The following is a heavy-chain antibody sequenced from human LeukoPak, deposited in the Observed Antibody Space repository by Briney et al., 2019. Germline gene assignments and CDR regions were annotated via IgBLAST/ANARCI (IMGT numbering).Heavy chain of an antibody. CDR3: ARAYSGRYGLGYYYMDV. CDR2: ITWDGGST. D-gene: IGHD1-26*01. CDR1: GFTFDDYT. V-gene: IGHV3-43*01. Sequence: GGSLRLSCAASGFTFDDYTMHWVRQAPGKGLEWVSLITWDGGSTYYADSVKGRFTISRDNSKNTLYLQMNSLRADDTAVYYCARAYSGRYGLGYYYMDVWGKGTTVTISS. J-gene: IGHJ6*03.